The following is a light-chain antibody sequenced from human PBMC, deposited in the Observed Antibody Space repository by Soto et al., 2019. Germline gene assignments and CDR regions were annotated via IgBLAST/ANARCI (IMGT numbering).Light chain of an antibody. V-gene: IGLV2-23*02. CDR3: CSDAGSGVYV. J-gene: IGLJ1*01. Sequence: QSALTQPASVYGSPGQSITTSCTGTSSDVGRYNFVSWYQQHPGKVPKVMIYEVTKRPSGVSNRFSGSKSGNTAFLTISGLQAEDEADYYCCSDAGSGVYVFGTGTKVTVL. CDR1: SSDVGRYNF. CDR2: EVT.